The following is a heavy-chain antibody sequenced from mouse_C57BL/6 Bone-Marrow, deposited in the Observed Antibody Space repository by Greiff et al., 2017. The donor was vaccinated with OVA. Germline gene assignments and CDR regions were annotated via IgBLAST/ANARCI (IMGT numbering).Heavy chain of an antibody. CDR1: GYTFTDYE. J-gene: IGHJ4*01. CDR2: IDPETGGT. V-gene: IGHV1-15*01. Sequence: LQESGAELVRPGASVTLSCKASGYTFTDYEMHWVKQTPVHGLEWIGAIDPETGGTAYNQKFKGKAILTADQSSSTAYMELRSLTSEDSAVYYCTRGYSNYYAMDYWGQGTSVTVSS. D-gene: IGHD2-5*01. CDR3: TRGYSNYYAMDY.